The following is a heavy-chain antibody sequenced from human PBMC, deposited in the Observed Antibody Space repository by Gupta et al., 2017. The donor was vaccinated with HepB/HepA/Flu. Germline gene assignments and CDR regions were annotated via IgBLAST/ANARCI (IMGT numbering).Heavy chain of an antibody. Sequence: EVQLVESGGGLVQPGGSLRLSCAASGFTFSSYEMNWVRQAPGKGLEWVSYISSSGSTIYYADSVKGRFTISRDNAKNSLYLQMNSLRAEDTAVYYCARDRSTSSSWCPLDYWGQGTLVTVSS. J-gene: IGHJ4*02. CDR2: ISSSGSTI. CDR3: ARDRSTSSSWCPLDY. CDR1: GFTFSSYE. V-gene: IGHV3-48*03. D-gene: IGHD6-13*01.